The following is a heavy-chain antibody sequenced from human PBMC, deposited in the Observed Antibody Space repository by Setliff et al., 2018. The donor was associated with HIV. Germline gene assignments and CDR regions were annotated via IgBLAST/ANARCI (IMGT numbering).Heavy chain of an antibody. CDR1: GYTFSNYA. CDR2: INAGNGNT. Sequence: GASVKVSCKASGYTFSNYAMHWVRQAPGQRLEWMGWINAGNGNTKYSQNFQDRVTITRNTSATTAYMELSSLRSEDTAVYYCARDSSLNIMGQNYMGVWGKGTTVTAP. V-gene: IGHV1-3*01. CDR3: ARDSSLNIMGQNYMGV. D-gene: IGHD3-10*01. J-gene: IGHJ6*03.